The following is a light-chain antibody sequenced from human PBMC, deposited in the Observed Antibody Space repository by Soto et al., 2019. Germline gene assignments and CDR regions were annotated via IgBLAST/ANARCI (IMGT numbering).Light chain of an antibody. J-gene: IGKJ5*01. Sequence: EFVLTQSPGTLSLSPVERATLSCMASQSVSSSYLAWYQQKPGQAPRLLIYGASSRATGIPDRFSGSGSGTDFTLTISRLEPEDFAVYYCQQYGSSAITFGQGTRLEIK. V-gene: IGKV3-20*01. CDR3: QQYGSSAIT. CDR1: QSVSSSY. CDR2: GAS.